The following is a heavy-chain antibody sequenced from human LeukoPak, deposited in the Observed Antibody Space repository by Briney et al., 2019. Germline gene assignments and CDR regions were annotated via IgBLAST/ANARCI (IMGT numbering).Heavy chain of an antibody. V-gene: IGHV3-23*01. J-gene: IGHJ6*03. CDR1: RFTFSSYA. Sequence: GGSLRLSCAASRFTFSSYAMSWVRQAPGKGLEWVSAISGSGGSTYYADSVKGRFTISSDNSKNTLYLQMNSLRAEDTAVYYCAPQPYYYDSSGYYYYYYMDVWGKGTTVTVSS. D-gene: IGHD3-22*01. CDR3: APQPYYYDSSGYYYYYYMDV. CDR2: ISGSGGST.